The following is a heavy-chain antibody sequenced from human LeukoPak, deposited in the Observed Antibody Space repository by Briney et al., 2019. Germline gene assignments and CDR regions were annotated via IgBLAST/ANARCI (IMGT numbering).Heavy chain of an antibody. CDR3: AREIYPTTVTTGGTVFDP. J-gene: IGHJ5*02. CDR1: GYTFTSYD. D-gene: IGHD4-11*01. CDR2: MNPNSGNT. Sequence: ASVKVSCKASGYTFTSYDINWVRQATGQGLEWMGWMNPNSGNTGYAQKFQGRVTITRNTSISTAYMELSSLRSEDTAVYSCAREIYPTTVTTGGTVFDPWGQGTLVTVSS. V-gene: IGHV1-8*03.